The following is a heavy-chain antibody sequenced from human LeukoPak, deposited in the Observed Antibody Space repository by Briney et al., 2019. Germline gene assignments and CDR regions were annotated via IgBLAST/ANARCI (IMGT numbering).Heavy chain of an antibody. CDR2: ISGSGGST. CDR3: ARDLFSYGANQDDF. V-gene: IGHV3-23*01. D-gene: IGHD5-18*01. J-gene: IGHJ4*02. Sequence: GGSLRLSCAASGFTFSSYAMSWVRQAPGKGLEWVSAISGSGGSTYYADSVKGRFTISRDNSKNTLYLQMNSLRAEDTAVYYCARDLFSYGANQDDFWGQGTLVTVSS. CDR1: GFTFSSYA.